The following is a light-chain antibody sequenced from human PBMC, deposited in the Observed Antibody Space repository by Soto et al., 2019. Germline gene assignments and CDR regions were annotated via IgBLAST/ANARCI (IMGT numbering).Light chain of an antibody. CDR2: GAS. J-gene: IGKJ4*01. V-gene: IGKV3-20*01. Sequence: EIVLTQSTGTLSLSPGERANLSCRASQSVSSSYLAWYQQKPGQAPRLLIYGASSRATGIPDRFSGSGSGTDFTLTISRLEPEDFAVYYCQQYGSSPLTFGGGTKVDIK. CDR1: QSVSSSY. CDR3: QQYGSSPLT.